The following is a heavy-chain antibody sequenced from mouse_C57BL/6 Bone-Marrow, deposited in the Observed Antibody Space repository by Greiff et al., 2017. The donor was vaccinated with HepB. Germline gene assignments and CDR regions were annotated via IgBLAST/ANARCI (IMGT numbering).Heavy chain of an antibody. CDR1: GFPITSGYY. V-gene: IGHV12-3*01. CDR3: AGDRYGYGLDY. J-gene: IGHJ2*01. D-gene: IGHD1-2*01. CDR2: ITHSGET. Sequence: VQLQQSGPGLVKPSQSLFLTCSITGFPITSGYYWIWIRQSPGKPLEWMGYITHSGETFYNPSLQSPISITRETSKNQFFLQLNSVTTEDTAMYYCAGDRYGYGLDYWGHGTTLTVSS.